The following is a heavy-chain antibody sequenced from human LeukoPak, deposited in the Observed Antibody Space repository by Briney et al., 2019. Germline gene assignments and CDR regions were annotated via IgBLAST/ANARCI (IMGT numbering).Heavy chain of an antibody. Sequence: SETLSLTCAVSGGSISSGGYSWRWIRQPPGKGLEWIGYIYHSGSTYYNPSLKSRVTISVDRSKNQFSLKLSSVTAADTAVYYCAREVGYSNYHWFDPWGQGTLVTVSS. CDR3: AREVGYSNYHWFDP. J-gene: IGHJ5*02. V-gene: IGHV4-30-2*01. CDR2: IYHSGST. D-gene: IGHD4-11*01. CDR1: GGSISSGGYS.